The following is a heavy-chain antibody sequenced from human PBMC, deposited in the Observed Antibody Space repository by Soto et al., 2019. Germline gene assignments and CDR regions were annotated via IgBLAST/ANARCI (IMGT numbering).Heavy chain of an antibody. CDR3: ASFCSSTACYVSGMDV. Sequence: GGSLRLSCEASGFTFSTYDMHWVRQAPGKGLEWVALISYDGRNKYYADSVKGRFTLSRDNSKNSLYLQMNTLRAEDTAVYYCASFCSSTACYVSGMDVWGHGTMVTVS. J-gene: IGHJ6*02. CDR1: GFTFSTYD. D-gene: IGHD2-2*01. V-gene: IGHV3-30*03. CDR2: ISYDGRNK.